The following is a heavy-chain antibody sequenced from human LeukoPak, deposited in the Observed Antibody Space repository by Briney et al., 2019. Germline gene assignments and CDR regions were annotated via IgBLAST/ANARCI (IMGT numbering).Heavy chain of an antibody. CDR2: IYYSGST. D-gene: IGHD2-21*02. J-gene: IGHJ5*02. CDR1: GGSFSSGGYY. Sequence: SETLSLTCAVYGGSFSSGGYYWSWIRQHPGKGLEWIGYIYYSGSTYYNPSLKSRVTISVDTSKNQFSLKLSSVTAADTAVYYCARVGCSGGDCYFNWFDPWGQGTLVTVSS. V-gene: IGHV4-31*11. CDR3: ARVGCSGGDCYFNWFDP.